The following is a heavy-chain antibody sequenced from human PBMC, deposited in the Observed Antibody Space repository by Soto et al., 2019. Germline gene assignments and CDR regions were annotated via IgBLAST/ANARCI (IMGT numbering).Heavy chain of an antibody. Sequence: EVRVLDSGGGLVQPGGSLRLTCAASGFGFSNFAMAWVRQAPGKGFEWVSVISSGGHTANYADSVKGRFTISRDNYRNTVVLQMNSLRADDTAVYHCAKVRGGGFGDAIDYWGQGTLVTVSP. D-gene: IGHD3-16*01. CDR1: GFGFSNFA. V-gene: IGHV3-23*01. J-gene: IGHJ4*02. CDR2: ISSGGHTA. CDR3: AKVRGGGFGDAIDY.